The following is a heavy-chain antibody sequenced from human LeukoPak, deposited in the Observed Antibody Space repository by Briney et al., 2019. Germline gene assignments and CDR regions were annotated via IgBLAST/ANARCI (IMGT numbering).Heavy chain of an antibody. J-gene: IGHJ4*02. D-gene: IGHD4-17*01. Sequence: SETLSLTXTVSGGSISSYYWSWIRQPPGKGLEWIGYIYYSGCTNYNPSLKSRVTISVDTSKNQFSLKLSSVTAADTAVYYCARGPRLGYGDYVPFDYWGQGTLVTVSS. CDR1: GGSISSYY. CDR3: ARGPRLGYGDYVPFDY. CDR2: IYYSGCT. V-gene: IGHV4-59*01.